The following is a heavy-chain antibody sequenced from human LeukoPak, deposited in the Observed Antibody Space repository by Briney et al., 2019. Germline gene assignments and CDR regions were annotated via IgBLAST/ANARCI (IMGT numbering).Heavy chain of an antibody. D-gene: IGHD1-26*01. V-gene: IGHV4-59*01. J-gene: IGHJ5*02. CDR3: ARVPIVGATRGPYWWFDP. Sequence: SETLSLTCTVSGGSISSYYWSWIRQPPWKGLEWIGYIYYSGSTNYNPSLKSRVTISVDTSKNQFSLKLSSVTAADTAVYYCARVPIVGATRGPYWWFDPWGQGTLVTVSS. CDR1: GGSISSYY. CDR2: IYYSGST.